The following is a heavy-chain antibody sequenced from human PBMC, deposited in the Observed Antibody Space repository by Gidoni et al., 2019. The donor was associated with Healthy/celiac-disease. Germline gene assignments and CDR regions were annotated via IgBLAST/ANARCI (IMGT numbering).Heavy chain of an antibody. D-gene: IGHD6-19*01. V-gene: IGHV4-39*01. CDR1: GGSISSSSYY. CDR2: IYYRGST. Sequence: QLQLQESGPGLVKPSETLSLTCTVSGGSISSSSYYWGWTRQPPGKGLEWIGSIYYRGSTYYNPSLKSRVTISVDTSKNQFSLKLSSVTAADTAVYYCARHSKLGEAVGLDYWGQGTLVTVSS. CDR3: ARHSKLGEAVGLDY. J-gene: IGHJ4*02.